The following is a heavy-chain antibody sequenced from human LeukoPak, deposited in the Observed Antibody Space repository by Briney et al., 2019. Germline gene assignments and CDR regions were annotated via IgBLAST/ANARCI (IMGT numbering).Heavy chain of an antibody. D-gene: IGHD6-19*01. J-gene: IGHJ4*02. Sequence: PWGSLRLSCAASGFTFSSYEMNWVRQAPGKGLEWVSYISSSGNTTYNADSVKGRFSITRDNAKNSLYLQMNSLRAEDTAVYYCARDGGSAWFLDYWGQGTLVTVSS. CDR3: ARDGGSAWFLDY. CDR1: GFTFSSYE. CDR2: ISSSGNTT. V-gene: IGHV3-48*03.